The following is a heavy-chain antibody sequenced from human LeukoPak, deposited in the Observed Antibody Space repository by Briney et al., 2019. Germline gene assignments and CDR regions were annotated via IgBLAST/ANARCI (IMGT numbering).Heavy chain of an antibody. CDR2: ISYDGSNK. CDR3: ASAYYDILTGYYHEFDY. D-gene: IGHD3-9*01. CDR1: VFTFSNYV. J-gene: IGHJ4*02. V-gene: IGHV3-30-3*01. Sequence: GGSLRLSCAASVFTFSNYVMHWVRQAPGKGVEWVAVISYDGSNKYYADSVKGRFTISRDSSKNTLYLQMNSLRAEDTAVYYCASAYYDILTGYYHEFDYWGQGTLVTVSS.